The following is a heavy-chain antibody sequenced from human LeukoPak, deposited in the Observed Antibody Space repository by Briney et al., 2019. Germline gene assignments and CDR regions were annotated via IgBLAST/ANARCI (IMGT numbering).Heavy chain of an antibody. J-gene: IGHJ6*03. Sequence: SGPALVKPTQTLTLTCTFSGFSLSTSGMCVSWVRQPPGKALEWLALIDWDDDKSYSTSLKTRLTISKDTSKNQVVLTMTNMDPVDTATYYCARSITIFGVGRYMDVWGKGTTVTVSS. D-gene: IGHD3-3*01. CDR1: GFSLSTSGMC. CDR3: ARSITIFGVGRYMDV. V-gene: IGHV2-70*20. CDR2: IDWDDDK.